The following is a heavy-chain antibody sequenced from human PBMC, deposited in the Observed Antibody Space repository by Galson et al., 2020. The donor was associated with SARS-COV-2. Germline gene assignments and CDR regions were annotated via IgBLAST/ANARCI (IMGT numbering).Heavy chain of an antibody. CDR3: SRIIVTAYYFSYMDV. Sequence: SQTLSLTCAVSGGSISSSDWWGWVRQPPGKGLEWIGEIYHSGYINYNPSLKSRVTMSVDTSKNRFSLKLSSVTAADTALYYCSRIIVTAYYFSYMDVWGKGTTVTVSS. V-gene: IGHV4-4*02. CDR1: GGSISSSDW. D-gene: IGHD2-21*02. J-gene: IGHJ6*03. CDR2: IYHSGYI.